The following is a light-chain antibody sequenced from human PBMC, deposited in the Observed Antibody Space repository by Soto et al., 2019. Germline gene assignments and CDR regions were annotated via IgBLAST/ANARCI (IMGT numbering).Light chain of an antibody. Sequence: EVVMTQSPGTLALSAGERATVSCRASQSISSDLAWYQQNPGQAPRLLIYGASTRATDIPARFSGGGSGTEFTLTISSLQSEDSAIYYCQQYHDWPPIPFGPGTKVHI. CDR3: QQYHDWPPIP. CDR1: QSISSD. V-gene: IGKV3-15*01. CDR2: GAS. J-gene: IGKJ3*01.